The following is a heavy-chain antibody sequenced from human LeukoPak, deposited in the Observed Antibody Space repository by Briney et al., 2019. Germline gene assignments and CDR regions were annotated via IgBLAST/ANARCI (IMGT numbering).Heavy chain of an antibody. V-gene: IGHV1-46*01. Sequence: ASVKVSCKASGYTFTSNYMHWVRQAPGQGLEWMGIINPSGGSTSYAQKFQGRVTMTRDTSTSTVYMELSSLRSEDTAVYYCARAYSTVTTTDYWGQGTLVTVSS. J-gene: IGHJ4*02. D-gene: IGHD4-17*01. CDR1: GYTFTSNY. CDR2: INPSGGST. CDR3: ARAYSTVTTTDY.